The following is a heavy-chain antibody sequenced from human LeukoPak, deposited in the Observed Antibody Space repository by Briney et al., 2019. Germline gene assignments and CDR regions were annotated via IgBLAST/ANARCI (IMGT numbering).Heavy chain of an antibody. CDR3: ARHRYDSSGYWYFDH. V-gene: IGHV5-51*01. CDR2: IYPGDSDT. J-gene: IGHJ2*01. CDR1: GYSFTSYW. D-gene: IGHD3-22*01. Sequence: GASLKISCKGSGYSFTSYWIGWVRQMPGKGLEGMGIIYPGDSDTRYIPSFQGQVTISADKSISTAYLQWSSLKASDTAMYYCARHRYDSSGYWYFDHWGRGTLVTVSS.